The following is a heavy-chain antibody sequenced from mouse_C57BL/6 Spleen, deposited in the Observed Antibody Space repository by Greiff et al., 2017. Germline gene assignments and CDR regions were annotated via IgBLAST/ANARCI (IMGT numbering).Heavy chain of an antibody. D-gene: IGHD3-1*01. CDR1: GFTFSSYA. CDR2: ISDGGSYT. Sequence: DVKLQESGGGLVKPGGSLKLSCAASGFTFSSYAMSWVRQTPEKRLEWVATISDGGSYTYYPDNVKGRFTISRDNAKNNLYLQMSHLKSEDTAMYYCARGGRAPFDYWGQGTTLTVSS. V-gene: IGHV5-4*03. J-gene: IGHJ2*01. CDR3: ARGGRAPFDY.